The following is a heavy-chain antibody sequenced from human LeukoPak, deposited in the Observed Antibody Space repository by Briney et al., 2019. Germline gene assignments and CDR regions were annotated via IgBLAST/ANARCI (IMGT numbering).Heavy chain of an antibody. CDR2: SSSGSST. CDR1: GFTFSNYW. V-gene: IGHV3-74*01. CDR3: TRRRDGAHEGSDY. J-gene: IGHJ4*02. D-gene: IGHD5-24*01. Sequence: GGSLRLSCEASGFTFSNYWMHWVRQVPGKGLMWVSRSSSGSSTTFADSVKGRFTISRDNAKSTLYLQMNSLGAEDTAVYYCTRRRDGAHEGSDYWGLGTLVTVSS.